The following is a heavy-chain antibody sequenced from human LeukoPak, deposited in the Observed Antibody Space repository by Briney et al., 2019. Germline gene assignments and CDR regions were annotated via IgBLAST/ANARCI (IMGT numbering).Heavy chain of an antibody. V-gene: IGHV3-23*01. D-gene: IGHD6-19*01. Sequence: GGSLRLSCAASGFTFSSYAMSWVRQAPGKGLEWVSAISGSGGSTYYADSVKGRFTISRDNSKNTLYLQMDSLKVEDTARYYCARRGGSSGWGDFDYWGQATLVTVSS. CDR3: ARRGGSSGWGDFDY. CDR1: GFTFSSYA. CDR2: ISGSGGST. J-gene: IGHJ4*02.